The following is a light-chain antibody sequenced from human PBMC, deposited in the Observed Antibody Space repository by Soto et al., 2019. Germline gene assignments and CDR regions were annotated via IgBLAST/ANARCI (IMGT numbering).Light chain of an antibody. CDR3: CSYTTSNPRQIV. V-gene: IGLV2-14*03. CDR2: DVS. J-gene: IGLJ1*01. CDR1: SSDGGGYNY. Sequence: QSALTQPASVSGSPGQSITISCTGTSSDGGGYNYVSWYQQHPGKARKFMIYDVSSWPSGVSSRFSGSEAGNTSSLTISGRQAEVETDYYCCSYTTSNPRQIVFGTGTKLTVL.